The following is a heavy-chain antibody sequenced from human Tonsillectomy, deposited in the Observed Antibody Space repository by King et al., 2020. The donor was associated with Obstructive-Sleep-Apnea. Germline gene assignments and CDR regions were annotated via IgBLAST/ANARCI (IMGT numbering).Heavy chain of an antibody. Sequence: QLQESGPGLVKPSQTLSLTCTVSGGSIRNGDYFWSWIRQPPGKGLEWIGYIYYSGSTYYNPSLKSRVTISVDTSKNQFSLKLSSVTAADTAVYYCARGVPADYYYYGLDVWGQGTTVTVSS. CDR1: GGSIRNGDYF. J-gene: IGHJ6*02. D-gene: IGHD2-2*01. V-gene: IGHV4-30-4*08. CDR3: ARGVPADYYYYGLDV. CDR2: IYYSGST.